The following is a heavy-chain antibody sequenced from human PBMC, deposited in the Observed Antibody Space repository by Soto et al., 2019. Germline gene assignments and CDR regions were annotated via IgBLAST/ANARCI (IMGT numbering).Heavy chain of an antibody. J-gene: IGHJ4*02. Sequence: PGGSLRLSCVASGLTFSRHAMVWVRQAPGKGLEWVSTITANSGSSDYGDSVKGRFTISRDNAKNSLYLQMNSLRAEDTAVYYCARGKRGYYDSSGYYPYYFDYWGQGTLVTVSS. CDR1: GLTFSRHA. V-gene: IGHV3-23*01. D-gene: IGHD3-22*01. CDR2: ITANSGSS. CDR3: ARGKRGYYDSSGYYPYYFDY.